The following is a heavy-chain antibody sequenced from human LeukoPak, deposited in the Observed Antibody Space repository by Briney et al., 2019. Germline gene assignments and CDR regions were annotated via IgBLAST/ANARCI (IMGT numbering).Heavy chain of an antibody. D-gene: IGHD6-6*01. CDR1: GFTFSSYA. V-gene: IGHV3-23*01. CDR3: AKHITSDRSSSYYYYYTDV. J-gene: IGHJ6*03. CDR2: ISGSGGNT. Sequence: GGSLRLSCTVSGFTFSSYAMSWVRQAPGKGLEWLSGISGSGGNTYYADSVKGRFTISRDTSKNTVFLQMNSLRAEDTAVYYCAKHITSDRSSSYYYYYTDVWGKGTTATVSS.